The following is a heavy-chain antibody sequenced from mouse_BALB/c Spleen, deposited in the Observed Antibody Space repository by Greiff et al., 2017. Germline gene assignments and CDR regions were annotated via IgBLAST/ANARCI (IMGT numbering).Heavy chain of an antibody. V-gene: IGHV1-54*01. CDR2: INPGSGGT. Sequence: QVQLQQSGAELVRPGTSVKVSCKASGYAFTNYLIEWVKQRPGQGLEWIGVINPGSGGTNYNEKFKGKATLTADKSSSTAYMQLSSLTSDDSAVYFCAREDYGSSFFDYWGQGTTLTVSS. J-gene: IGHJ2*01. CDR1: GYAFTNYL. D-gene: IGHD1-1*01. CDR3: AREDYGSSFFDY.